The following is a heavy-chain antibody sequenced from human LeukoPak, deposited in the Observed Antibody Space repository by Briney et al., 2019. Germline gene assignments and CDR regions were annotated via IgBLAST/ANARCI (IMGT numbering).Heavy chain of an antibody. V-gene: IGHV3-21*04. D-gene: IGHD6-13*01. Sequence: GGSLRLSCAASGFTFSSYSMNWVRQAPGKGLEWVSSISSSSSYIYYADSVKGRFTISRDNAKNSLYLQMNSLRAEDTAVYYCARVGSRSAAGMYYFDYWGQGTLVTVSS. CDR2: ISSSSSYI. CDR1: GFTFSSYS. CDR3: ARVGSRSAAGMYYFDY. J-gene: IGHJ4*02.